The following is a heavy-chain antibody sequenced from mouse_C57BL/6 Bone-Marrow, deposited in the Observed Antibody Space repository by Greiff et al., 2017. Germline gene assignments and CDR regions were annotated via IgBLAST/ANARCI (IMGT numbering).Heavy chain of an antibody. V-gene: IGHV5-6*01. D-gene: IGHD1-1*01. CDR2: ISSGGRYT. Sequence: EVMLVESGGDLVKPGGSLKLSCAASGFTFSSYGLSWVRQTPDKRLEWVATISSGGRYTYYPDSVKGRFTISRDNAKNTLYMQMSSLKSEDTAMYYCAREDYYGSSYWYFDVWGTGTTVTVSS. CDR3: AREDYYGSSYWYFDV. CDR1: GFTFSSYG. J-gene: IGHJ1*03.